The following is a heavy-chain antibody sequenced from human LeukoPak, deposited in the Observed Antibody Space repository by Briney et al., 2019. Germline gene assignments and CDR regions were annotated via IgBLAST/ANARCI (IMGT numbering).Heavy chain of an antibody. CDR2: MYHSGST. CDR3: ARVPGPNWFDP. J-gene: IGHJ5*02. CDR1: GGSISSSSYY. V-gene: IGHV4-39*07. Sequence: SETLSLTCTVSGGSISSSSYYWGWIRQPPGKGLEWIGSMYHSGSTYYNPSLRSRVTISVDTSKNQISLNLRSVTAADTAVYYCARVPGPNWFDPWGQGTLVTVSS.